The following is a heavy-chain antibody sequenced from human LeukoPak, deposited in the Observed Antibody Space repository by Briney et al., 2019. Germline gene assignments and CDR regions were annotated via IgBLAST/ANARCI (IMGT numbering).Heavy chain of an antibody. D-gene: IGHD2-21*01. Sequence: PGGSLRLSCAASGFTFSSYAMSWVRQAPGKGLEWVSAISGSGGSTYYADSVKGRFTISRDNSKNTLYLQMNSLRAEDTAVYYCAKDWEQIVVGPSRGFDPWGQGTLVTVSS. CDR1: GFTFSSYA. CDR2: ISGSGGST. CDR3: AKDWEQIVVGPSRGFDP. J-gene: IGHJ5*02. V-gene: IGHV3-23*01.